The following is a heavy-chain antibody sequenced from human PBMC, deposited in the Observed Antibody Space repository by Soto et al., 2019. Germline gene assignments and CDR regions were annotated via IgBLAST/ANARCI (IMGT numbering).Heavy chain of an antibody. CDR2: IYYSGST. CDR1: GGSISSYY. CDR3: ARILGRPVDY. Sequence: VQLQESGPGLVKPSETLSLTCTVSGGSISSYYWSWIRQPPGKGLEWIGYIYYSGSTNYNPSLKSRVTISVDTSKNQFSLKLSSVTAADTAVYYCARILGRPVDYWGQGTLVTVSS. J-gene: IGHJ4*02. D-gene: IGHD6-25*01. V-gene: IGHV4-59*01.